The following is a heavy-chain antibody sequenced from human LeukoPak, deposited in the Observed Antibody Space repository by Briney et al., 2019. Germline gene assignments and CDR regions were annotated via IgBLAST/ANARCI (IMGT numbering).Heavy chain of an antibody. J-gene: IGHJ4*02. Sequence: SETLSPTCTVSGGSISSGGYYWSWIRQLPGKGLEWIGYIYYSGSTYYNPSLQSRVTISVDTSQNQFSLKLSSMTAADTAVYYCVRRTEWLQNFDYWGQGTLVTVSS. CDR3: VRRTEWLQNFDY. CDR1: GGSISSGGYY. CDR2: IYYSGST. V-gene: IGHV4-31*03. D-gene: IGHD5-24*01.